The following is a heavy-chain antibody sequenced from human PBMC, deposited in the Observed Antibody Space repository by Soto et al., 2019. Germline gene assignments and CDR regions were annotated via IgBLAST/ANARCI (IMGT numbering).Heavy chain of an antibody. D-gene: IGHD6-13*01. V-gene: IGHV4-39*07. Sequence: SETLSLTCTVSGGSISGSSYCWGWIRQPPGKGLEWIGSIHYSGSTNYNPSLKSRVTISVDTSKNQFSLKLSSVTAADTAVYYCARGIAAASNTGDYYYYYGMDVWGQGTTVTVSS. CDR1: GGSISGSSYC. CDR3: ARGIAAASNTGDYYYYYGMDV. J-gene: IGHJ6*02. CDR2: IHYSGST.